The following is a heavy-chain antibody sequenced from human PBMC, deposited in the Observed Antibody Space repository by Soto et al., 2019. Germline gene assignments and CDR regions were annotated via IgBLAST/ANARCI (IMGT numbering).Heavy chain of an antibody. V-gene: IGHV1-69*08. Sequence: QVQLVQSGAEVKKPGSSVKVSCKASGGTFSSYIISWVRQAPGQGLEWMGRIIPILGIANYAQKFQGRVTITADKSTSTAYMELSSLRFEDTAVYYCARDATDCIRTSCYSPNYFDYWGQGTLVTVSS. CDR2: IIPILGIA. J-gene: IGHJ4*02. D-gene: IGHD2-2*02. CDR1: GGTFSSYI. CDR3: ARDATDCIRTSCYSPNYFDY.